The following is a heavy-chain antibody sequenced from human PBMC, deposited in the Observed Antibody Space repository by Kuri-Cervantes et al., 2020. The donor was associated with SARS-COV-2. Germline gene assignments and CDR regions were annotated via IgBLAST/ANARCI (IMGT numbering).Heavy chain of an antibody. D-gene: IGHD3-3*01. CDR3: ARSYYDFWSGYENAYNWFDP. V-gene: IGHV4-4*07. J-gene: IGHJ5*02. CDR2: IYTSGST. CDR1: GGSISSYY. Sequence: SETLSLTCTVSGGSISSYYWSWIRQPAGKGLEWIGRIYTSGSTNYNPSLKSRVTMLVDTSKNQFSLKLSSVTAADTAVYYCARSYYDFWSGYENAYNWFDPWGQGTLVTVSS.